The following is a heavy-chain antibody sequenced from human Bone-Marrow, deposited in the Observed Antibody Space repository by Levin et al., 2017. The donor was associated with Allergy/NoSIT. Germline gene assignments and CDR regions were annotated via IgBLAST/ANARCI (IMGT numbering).Heavy chain of an antibody. J-gene: IGHJ4*02. Sequence: GSGPTLVKPTQTLTLTCTFSGFSLSTSGVGVGWIRQPPGKALEWLALIYWDDDKRYSPSLKSRLTITKDTSKNQVVLTMTNMDPVDPATYYCAHGGGTNYVSQFDYWGQGTLVTVSS. CDR2: IYWDDDK. CDR1: GFSLSTSGVG. CDR3: AHGGGTNYVSQFDY. D-gene: IGHD4/OR15-4a*01. V-gene: IGHV2-5*02.